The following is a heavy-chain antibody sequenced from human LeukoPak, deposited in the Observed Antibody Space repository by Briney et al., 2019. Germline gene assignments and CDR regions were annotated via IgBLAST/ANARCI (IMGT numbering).Heavy chain of an antibody. V-gene: IGHV1-46*01. CDR1: GYTFTSYY. CDR2: INPSGGST. D-gene: IGHD3-3*01. Sequence: ASVKVSCKASGYTFTSYYMHWVRQAPGQGLEWMGIINPSGGSTSYAQKFQGRVTMTRDTSISTAYMELSRLRSDDTAVYYCARGAVLRFLEWLSTSAYYMDVWGKGTTVTVSS. CDR3: ARGAVLRFLEWLSTSAYYMDV. J-gene: IGHJ6*03.